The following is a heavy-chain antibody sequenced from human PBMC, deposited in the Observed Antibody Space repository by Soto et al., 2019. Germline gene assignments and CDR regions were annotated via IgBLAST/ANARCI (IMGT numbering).Heavy chain of an antibody. D-gene: IGHD2-15*01. CDR2: ISGGGDNT. CDR1: GFTFSSYA. V-gene: IGHV3-23*01. J-gene: IGHJ4*02. CDR3: AKETLGYCSSGSCRIDY. Sequence: EVQLLESGGGLVQPGGSLRLSCAASGFTFSSYAMSWVRQAPGKGLEWVSTISGGGDNTYYADSVRGRFTISRDNSKNPLYLQMNSLRAEDTAVYYCAKETLGYCSSGSCRIDYWGQGTPVTVSS.